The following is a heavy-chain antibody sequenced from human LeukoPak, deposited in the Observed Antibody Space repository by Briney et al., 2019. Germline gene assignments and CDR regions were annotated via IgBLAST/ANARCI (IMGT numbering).Heavy chain of an antibody. CDR2: TYYRSKWYN. Sequence: SQTLSLTCAISVDSVSSNSAAWNWIRQSPSRGLEWLGRTYYRSKWYNDYAVSVKSRITINPDTSKNQFSLQLNSVTPEDTAVYYCARAPTPLYGSGGTEEYYFDYWGQGTLVTVSS. CDR3: ARAPTPLYGSGGTEEYYFDY. D-gene: IGHD3-10*01. CDR1: VDSVSSNSAA. J-gene: IGHJ4*02. V-gene: IGHV6-1*01.